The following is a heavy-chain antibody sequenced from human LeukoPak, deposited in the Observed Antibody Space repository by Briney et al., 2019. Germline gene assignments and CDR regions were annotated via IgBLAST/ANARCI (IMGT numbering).Heavy chain of an antibody. J-gene: IGHJ4*02. D-gene: IGHD4-17*01. CDR2: LYSGGTT. CDR3: ARAPTVTTTWDY. Sequence: GGSLRLSCAASGFTFSSYEMNWVRQAPGKGLEWVSALYSGGTTYYADAVKGRFTISGDNSKNMLYLQMNSLRAEDTAVYYCARAPTVTTTWDYWGQGTLVTVSS. CDR1: GFTFSSYE. V-gene: IGHV3-66*01.